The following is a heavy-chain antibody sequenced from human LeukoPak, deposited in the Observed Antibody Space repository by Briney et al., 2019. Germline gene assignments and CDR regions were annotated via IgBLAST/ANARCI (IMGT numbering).Heavy chain of an antibody. Sequence: SQTLSLTCAVYGGSLSGYYWSWIRQPPGKGLEWIGEINHSGSTNYNPSLKSRVTISVDTSKNQFSLKLSSVTAADTAVYYCARGLSIAAAGTLPLGYWGQGTLVTVSS. V-gene: IGHV4-34*01. CDR1: GGSLSGYY. CDR3: ARGLSIAAAGTLPLGY. J-gene: IGHJ4*02. D-gene: IGHD6-13*01. CDR2: INHSGST.